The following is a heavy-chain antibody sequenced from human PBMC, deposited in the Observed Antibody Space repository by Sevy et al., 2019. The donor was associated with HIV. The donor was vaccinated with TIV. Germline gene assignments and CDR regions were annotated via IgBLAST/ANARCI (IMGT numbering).Heavy chain of an antibody. V-gene: IGHV4-38-2*01. D-gene: IGHD3-22*01. CDR1: GYSITSGYN. CDR2: LDHSGST. J-gene: IGHJ4*02. Sequence: SETLSLTCAVSGYSITSGYNWGWIRQPPGKGLEWIGSLDHSGSTSFSASLRSRASISVDTSKNQFSLKLTSVTASDTAVYFCASGGYYDTGGYYSHFFDYWGQGTLVTVSS. CDR3: ASGGYYDTGGYYSHFFDY.